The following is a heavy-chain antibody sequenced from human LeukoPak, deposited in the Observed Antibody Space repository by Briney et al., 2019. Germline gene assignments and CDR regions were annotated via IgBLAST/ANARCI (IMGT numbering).Heavy chain of an antibody. Sequence: PSETLSLTCTVSGGTTSRYYWSWIRQPPGKSLEWIGYIDYSGSTTYNPSLKRRVTISIDTSNNRFSLNLTSVPAADTAVYYCARLPGISAVWGQGTPVIVSS. V-gene: IGHV4-59*08. D-gene: IGHD6-13*01. CDR1: GGTTSRYY. CDR3: ARLPGISAV. J-gene: IGHJ1*01. CDR2: IDYSGST.